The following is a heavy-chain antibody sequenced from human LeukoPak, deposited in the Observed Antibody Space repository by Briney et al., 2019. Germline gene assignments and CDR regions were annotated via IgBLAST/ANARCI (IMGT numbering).Heavy chain of an antibody. CDR2: ISSSGSSI. D-gene: IGHD3-10*01. J-gene: IGHJ6*04. CDR1: GFTFSDYD. CDR3: ARDTLTRITMVRGVIRVDYYYGMDV. V-gene: IGHV3-11*01. Sequence: GGSLRLSCAASGFTFSDYDMSWIRQAPGKGLEWVSYISSSGSSIDYADSVKGRLTISRDNAKNSLYLQMNSLRAEDTAVYYCARDTLTRITMVRGVIRVDYYYGMDVWGEGTTVTVSS.